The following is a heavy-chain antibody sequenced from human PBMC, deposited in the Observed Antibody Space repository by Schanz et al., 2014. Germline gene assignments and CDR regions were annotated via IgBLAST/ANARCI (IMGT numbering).Heavy chain of an antibody. D-gene: IGHD1-1*01. CDR3: MSQYGTTNC. Sequence: SCAASGITFSSHSFNWVRQAPGKGLEWISYISDSGTYTNYADSVQGRFTISRDNAKRYLLIQMNSLRVDDTAVYFCMSQYGTTNCRDLGNIDNVSA. J-gene: IGHJ4*02. CDR2: ISDSGTYT. V-gene: IGHV3-21*05. CDR1: GITFSSHS.